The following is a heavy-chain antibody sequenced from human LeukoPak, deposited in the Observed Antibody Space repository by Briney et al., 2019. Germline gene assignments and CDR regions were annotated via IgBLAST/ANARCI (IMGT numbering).Heavy chain of an antibody. V-gene: IGHV3-49*04. D-gene: IGHD2-2*01. CDR2: IRSKACGGTT. CDR3: TRAALYQLLDTYFDY. Sequence: GGSLRLSCTASGFTFGDYAMSWVRQAPGKGLEWVGFIRSKACGGTTEYAASVKGRFTISRDDSKSIAYLQMNSLKTEDTAVYYCTRAALYQLLDTYFDYWGQGTLVTVSS. J-gene: IGHJ4*02. CDR1: GFTFGDYA.